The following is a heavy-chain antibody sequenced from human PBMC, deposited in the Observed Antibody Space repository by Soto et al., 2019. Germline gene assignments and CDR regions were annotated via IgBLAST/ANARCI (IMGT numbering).Heavy chain of an antibody. CDR2: ISSSSSYI. CDR1: GFTFSSYS. Sequence: GGSLRLSCAASGFTFSSYSMNWVRQAPGKGLEWVSSISSSSSYIYYADSVKGRFTISRDNAKNSLYLQMNSLRAEDTAVYYCARDSAYCSSTSCYFLTKRETQGWFDPWGQGTLVTVSS. J-gene: IGHJ5*02. CDR3: ARDSAYCSSTSCYFLTKRETQGWFDP. D-gene: IGHD2-2*01. V-gene: IGHV3-21*01.